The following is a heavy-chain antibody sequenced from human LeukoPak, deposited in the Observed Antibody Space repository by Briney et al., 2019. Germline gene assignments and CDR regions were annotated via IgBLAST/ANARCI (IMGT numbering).Heavy chain of an antibody. CDR3: ARDTNPIFGVVRGAFDI. CDR2: INPNSGGT. CDR1: GYTFTGYY. Sequence: ASVKVSCKASGYTFTGYYMHWVRQAPGQGLEWMGWINPNSGGTNYAQKFQGRVTITADESTSTAYMELSSLRSGDTAVYYCARDTNPIFGVVRGAFDIWGQGTMVTVSS. V-gene: IGHV1-2*02. J-gene: IGHJ3*02. D-gene: IGHD3-3*01.